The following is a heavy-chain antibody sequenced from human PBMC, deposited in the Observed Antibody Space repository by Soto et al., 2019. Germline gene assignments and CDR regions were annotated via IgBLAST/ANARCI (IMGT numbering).Heavy chain of an antibody. D-gene: IGHD5-12*01. CDR3: ARDPSRRYSGYDSGMDV. CDR2: ISYDGSNK. J-gene: IGHJ6*02. CDR1: GFTFSSYA. Sequence: GGSLRLSCAASGFTFSSYAMDWVRQAPGKXLEWVAVISYDGSNKYHADSVKGRFTISRDNSKNTLYLQMNSLRAEDTAVYYCARDPSRRYSGYDSGMDVWGQGTTVTVSS. V-gene: IGHV3-30-3*01.